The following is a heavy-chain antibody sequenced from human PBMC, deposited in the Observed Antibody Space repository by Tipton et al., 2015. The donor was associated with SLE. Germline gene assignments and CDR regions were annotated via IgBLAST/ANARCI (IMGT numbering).Heavy chain of an antibody. CDR3: ARALWVDKDFEVPLAIRLRAFDI. D-gene: IGHD2-2*02. Sequence: LRLSCTVSGVSISSGSYFWNWIRQTAGKGLEWIGRVHPTGSPFYNPSLESRVAISVDMSKNEFSLKLTAVTAADTAVYYCARALWVDKDFEVPLAIRLRAFDIWGQGRMVTVSS. CDR2: VHPTGSP. J-gene: IGHJ3*02. CDR1: GVSISSGSYF. V-gene: IGHV4-61*02.